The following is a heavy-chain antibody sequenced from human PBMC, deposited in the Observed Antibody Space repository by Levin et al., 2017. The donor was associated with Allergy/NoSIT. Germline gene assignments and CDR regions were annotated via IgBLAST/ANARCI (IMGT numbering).Heavy chain of an antibody. V-gene: IGHV3-30*04. CDR2: ISYDGSNK. J-gene: IGHJ3*02. D-gene: IGHD3-22*01. CDR1: GFTFSSYA. CDR3: AREYDTDAFDI. Sequence: GGSLRLSCAASGFTFSSYAMHWVRQAPGKGLEWVAVISYDGSNKYYADSVKGRFTISRDNSKNTLYLQMNSLRAEDTAVYYCAREYDTDAFDIWGQGTMVTVSS.